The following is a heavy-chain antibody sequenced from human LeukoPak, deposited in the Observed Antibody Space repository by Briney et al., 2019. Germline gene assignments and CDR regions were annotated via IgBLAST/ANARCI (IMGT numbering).Heavy chain of an antibody. V-gene: IGHV4-39*01. J-gene: IGHJ4*02. Sequence: SETLSLTCTVSGGSISSSSYYWGWIRQPPGKGLEWIGSIYPSGSTYYNPSLKSRVTISVDTSKNQFSLNLSSVPASDTAVYYCARRGGSGRSFDYWGQGILVTVSS. CDR1: GGSISSSSYY. CDR3: ARRGGSGRSFDY. CDR2: IYPSGST. D-gene: IGHD3-10*01.